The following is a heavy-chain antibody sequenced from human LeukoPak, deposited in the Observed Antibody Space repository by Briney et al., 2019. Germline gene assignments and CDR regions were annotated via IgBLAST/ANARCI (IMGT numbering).Heavy chain of an antibody. D-gene: IGHD3-22*01. V-gene: IGHV4-4*02. CDR3: ATRGYYDSSGYLRDY. CDR1: GVSISSSNW. J-gene: IGHJ4*02. Sequence: SETLSLTCAVSGVSISSSNWWSWVRQPPGKGLGWIGEIYHSGSTNYNPSLKSRVTISVDKSKNQFSLKLSSVTAADTAAYYCATRGYYDSSGYLRDYWGQGTLVTVSS. CDR2: IYHSGST.